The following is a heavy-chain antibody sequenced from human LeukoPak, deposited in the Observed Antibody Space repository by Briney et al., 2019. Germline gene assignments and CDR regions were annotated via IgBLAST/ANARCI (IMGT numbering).Heavy chain of an antibody. CDR3: ARHGNIVILPATSKAFDI. CDR2: IYYSGDT. Sequence: SETLSLTCAVYGGSLSGYYWSWIRQPPGKGLEWIGSIYYSGDTYYNPSLKSRVTASVDTSKSQFSLRLSSVTAADTAVYYCARHGNIVILPATSKAFDIWGQGTMVTVSS. V-gene: IGHV4-39*01. D-gene: IGHD2/OR15-2a*01. J-gene: IGHJ3*02. CDR1: GGSLSGYY.